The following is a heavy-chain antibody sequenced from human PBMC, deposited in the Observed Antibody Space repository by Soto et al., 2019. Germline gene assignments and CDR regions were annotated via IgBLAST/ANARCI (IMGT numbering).Heavy chain of an antibody. CDR2: INPKSGAA. V-gene: IGHV1-2*02. CDR1: GYTFTGQF. D-gene: IGHD5-12*01. J-gene: IGHJ4*02. Sequence: GASVEVSCKAIGYTFTGQFINWVRQPPGQGLEWMGWINPKSGAASFAQKFQGRVTMTRDTSINTAYMELRSLRSDDTAMYYCTRGRFDRLLRTDYWGQGTLVTVSS. CDR3: TRGRFDRLLRTDY.